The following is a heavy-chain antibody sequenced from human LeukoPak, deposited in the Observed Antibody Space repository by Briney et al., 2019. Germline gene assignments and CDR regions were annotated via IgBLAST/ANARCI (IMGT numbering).Heavy chain of an antibody. CDR2: INPNGGGT. CDR3: ARAERRVYSGYDLGY. D-gene: IGHD5-12*01. CDR1: GYTFTGYY. V-gene: IGHV1-2*02. Sequence: ASVKVSCKASGYTFTGYYMHWVRQAPGQGLEWMGWINPNGGGTNYAQKFQGRVTMTRDTSISTAYMELSSLRSDDTAVYYCARAERRVYSGYDLGYWGQGTLVTVSS. J-gene: IGHJ4*02.